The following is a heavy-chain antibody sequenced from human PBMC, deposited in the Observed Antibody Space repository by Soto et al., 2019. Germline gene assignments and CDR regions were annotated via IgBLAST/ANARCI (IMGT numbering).Heavy chain of an antibody. J-gene: IGHJ5*02. CDR1: EGTFSSYA. V-gene: IGHV1-69*01. Sequence: QVQLVQSGAEVQKPGSSVKVSCKASEGTFSSYAISWVRQAPGQGLEWMGGIIPIFGTANYAQKFQGRVTITADELTSTAYMELSSLRSEDTAVYYCARDRSIAVAGTSSWFDPWGQGTLVTVSS. CDR3: ARDRSIAVAGTSSWFDP. D-gene: IGHD6-19*01. CDR2: IIPIFGTA.